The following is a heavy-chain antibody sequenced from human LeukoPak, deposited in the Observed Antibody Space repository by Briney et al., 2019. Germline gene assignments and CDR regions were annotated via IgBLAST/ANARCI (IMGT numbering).Heavy chain of an antibody. J-gene: IGHJ5*02. CDR1: GGSISSSSYY. D-gene: IGHD4-17*01. Sequence: SETLSLTCTVSGGSISSSSYYWGWIRQPPGKGLEWIGSIYYSGSTYYNPSLKSRVTISVDTSKNQFSLKLSSVTAVDTAVYYCAREGATVTTYWFDPWGQGTLVTVSS. V-gene: IGHV4-39*07. CDR2: IYYSGST. CDR3: AREGATVTTYWFDP.